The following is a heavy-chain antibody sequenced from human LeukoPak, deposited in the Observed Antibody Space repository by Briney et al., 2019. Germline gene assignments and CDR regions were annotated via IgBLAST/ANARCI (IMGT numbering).Heavy chain of an antibody. CDR3: AKWGTAHNGYDSEDSFYI. CDR1: GFTFSTAW. V-gene: IGHV3-15*01. Sequence: GGSLRLSCAASGFTFSTAWLTWVRQAPGKGLEWVGRIKSKTDGGTTDYAAPVKGRFTISRDDSKSTLYLQMNTLRSEDTAVYYCAKWGTAHNGYDSEDSFYIWGQGTLVTVSS. J-gene: IGHJ3*02. D-gene: IGHD5-12*01. CDR2: IKSKTDGGTT.